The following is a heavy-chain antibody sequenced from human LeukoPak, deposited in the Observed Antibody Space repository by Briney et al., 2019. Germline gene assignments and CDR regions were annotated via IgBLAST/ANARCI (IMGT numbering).Heavy chain of an antibody. V-gene: IGHV3-30-3*01. Sequence: GGSPRLTCAASGFTFSSYAMHWVRQAPGKGLEWVAVISYDGSNKYYADSVKGRFTISRDNSKNTLYLQMNSLRAEDTAVYYCARGGYYGSGGAFDIWGQGTMVTVSS. CDR1: GFTFSSYA. CDR2: ISYDGSNK. J-gene: IGHJ3*02. CDR3: ARGGYYGSGGAFDI. D-gene: IGHD3-10*01.